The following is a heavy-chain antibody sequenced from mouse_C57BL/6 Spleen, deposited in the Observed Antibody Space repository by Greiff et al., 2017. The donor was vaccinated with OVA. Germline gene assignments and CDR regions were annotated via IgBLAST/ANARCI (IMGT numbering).Heavy chain of an antibody. J-gene: IGHJ3*01. Sequence: QVQLQQPGAELVKPGASVKLSCKASGYTFTSYWMQWVKQRPGQGLEWIGEIDPSDSYTNYNQKFKGKATLTVDTSSSTAYMQLSSLTSEDSAVYYCASQLRLGGSWFAYWGQGTLVTVSA. V-gene: IGHV1-50*01. CDR1: GYTFTSYW. D-gene: IGHD3-2*02. CDR2: IDPSDSYT. CDR3: ASQLRLGGSWFAY.